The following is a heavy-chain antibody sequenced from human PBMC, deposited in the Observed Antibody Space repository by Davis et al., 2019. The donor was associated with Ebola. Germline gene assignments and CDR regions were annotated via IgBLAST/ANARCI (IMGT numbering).Heavy chain of an antibody. J-gene: IGHJ6*02. CDR3: ARGGDSSGLLVPPYYYYGMDV. V-gene: IGHV4-61*01. D-gene: IGHD3-22*01. CDR2: IYYTGGT. CDR1: GGSVSSGSYY. Sequence: SETLSLTCAVSGGSVSSGSYYWSWIRQRPGKGLEWIGHIYYTGGTNYNPSLKSRVTISVDTSKNQFSLKLSSVTAADTAVYYCARGGDSSGLLVPPYYYYGMDVWGQGTTVTVSS.